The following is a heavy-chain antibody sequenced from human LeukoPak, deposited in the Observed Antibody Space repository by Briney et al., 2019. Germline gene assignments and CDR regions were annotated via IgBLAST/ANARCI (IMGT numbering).Heavy chain of an antibody. CDR3: ARDEANFYPTVGWFDP. J-gene: IGHJ5*02. Sequence: SETLSLTCTVSGTSISAGYSWSWIRQPPGKGLQWIGYIYYSGSTYYNPSLKSRTTLSVDTSKNQFSLKLTSVTAADTAIYYCARDEANFYPTVGWFDPWGQGTLVTVSS. CDR2: IYYSGST. V-gene: IGHV4-30-4*07. CDR1: GTSISAGYS. D-gene: IGHD2/OR15-2a*01.